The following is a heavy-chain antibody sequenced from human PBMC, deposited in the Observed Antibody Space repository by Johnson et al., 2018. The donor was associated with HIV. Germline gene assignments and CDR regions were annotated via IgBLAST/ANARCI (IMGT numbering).Heavy chain of an antibody. Sequence: QVQLVESGGGVVQAGRSLRLSCAASQFTFSRYGMHWVRQAPGKGLEWVAGISYDGRDKYHAHFVWGRFPTSRDNSKNTLYLQMNSLRAEDTTVYYCAKDVSVVTPSGSVDIWGQGTMVTVSA. CDR1: QFTFSRYG. D-gene: IGHD4-23*01. V-gene: IGHV3-30*18. CDR3: AKDVSVVTPSGSVDI. J-gene: IGHJ3*02. CDR2: ISYDGRDK.